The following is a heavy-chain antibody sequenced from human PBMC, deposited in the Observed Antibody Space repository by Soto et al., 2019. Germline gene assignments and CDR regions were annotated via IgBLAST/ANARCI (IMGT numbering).Heavy chain of an antibody. CDR1: EYIFTNFW. CDR2: IHPSDSET. CDR3: ARRVETTSMWAYDI. V-gene: IGHV5-51*01. J-gene: IGHJ3*02. D-gene: IGHD1-1*01. Sequence: GESLKISCKTSEYIFTNFWIGWVRQMPGKGLEWMGSIHPSDSETRYSPSFQGQVTISGDKSIFTAYLQWSSLKASDTAIYYCARRVETTSMWAYDIWGQGTMVTVSS.